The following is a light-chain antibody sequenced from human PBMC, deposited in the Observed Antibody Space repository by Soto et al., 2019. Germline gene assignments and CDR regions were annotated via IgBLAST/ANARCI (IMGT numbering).Light chain of an antibody. CDR2: GAS. Sequence: EIVMTQSPATLSVSPGERVTLSCRASQSVSSNLAWYQQKPGQAPRLLIYGASTRPTGIRARFSGSGSGTEFTLTISGLQSEDFAVYYCQQYNNWPPWTFGQGTKVEIK. J-gene: IGKJ1*01. CDR3: QQYNNWPPWT. CDR1: QSVSSN. V-gene: IGKV3-15*01.